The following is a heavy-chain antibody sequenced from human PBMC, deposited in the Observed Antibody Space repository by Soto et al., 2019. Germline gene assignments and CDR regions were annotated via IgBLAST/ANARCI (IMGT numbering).Heavy chain of an antibody. CDR3: ARVPYDILTGYFDY. D-gene: IGHD3-9*01. J-gene: IGHJ4*02. CDR1: GFTFSSYS. CDR2: ISSSSYI. Sequence: GGSLRLSCAASGFTFSSYSMNWVRQAPGKGLEWVSSISSSSYIYYADSVKGRFTIYRDNAKNSLYLQMNSLRAEDTAVYYCARVPYDILTGYFDYWGQGTLVTVSS. V-gene: IGHV3-21*01.